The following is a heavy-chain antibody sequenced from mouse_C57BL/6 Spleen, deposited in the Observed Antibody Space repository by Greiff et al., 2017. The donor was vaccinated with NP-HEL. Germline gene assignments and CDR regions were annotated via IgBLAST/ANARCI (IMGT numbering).Heavy chain of an antibody. CDR3: ASEGDPHYFDY. Sequence: QVQLQQSGAELVKPGASVKISCKASGYAFSSYWMNWVKQRPGKGLEWIGQIYPGDGDTTSTGKFKGKATLTADKSSSTAYMQLSSLTSEDSAVYFCASEGDPHYFDYWGQGTTLTVSS. V-gene: IGHV1-80*01. J-gene: IGHJ2*01. D-gene: IGHD3-3*01. CDR2: IYPGDGDT. CDR1: GYAFSSYW.